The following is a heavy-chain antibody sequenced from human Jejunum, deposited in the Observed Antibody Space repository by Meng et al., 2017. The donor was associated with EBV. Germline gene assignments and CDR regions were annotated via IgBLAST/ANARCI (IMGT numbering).Heavy chain of an antibody. Sequence: EWQLVESGGGLVQPGGSLTLSCAASGFTFSSYWMHWFRQAPGKGLVWVSRINTDGSITNCADSVKGRFTISRDNARNTLYLQMNSLRAEDTAMYYCAKDLSWNQADYWGQGILVTVSS. D-gene: IGHD1-14*01. CDR2: INTDGSIT. CDR3: AKDLSWNQADY. V-gene: IGHV3-74*01. J-gene: IGHJ4*02. CDR1: GFTFSSYW.